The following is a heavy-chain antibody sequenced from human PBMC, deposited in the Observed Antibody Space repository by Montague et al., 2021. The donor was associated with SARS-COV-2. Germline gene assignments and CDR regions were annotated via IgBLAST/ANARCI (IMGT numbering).Heavy chain of an antibody. J-gene: IGHJ6*02. CDR2: IYYSGST. V-gene: IGHV4-39*01. CDR1: GGSISSSSYY. D-gene: IGHD1-20*01. CDR3: ARRVTGTTVHYYYYGMDV. Sequence: SETLSVTCTVSGGSISSSSYYWGWIRQPPGKGLEWIGSIYYSGSTYYNPSLKSRVTISVDTSKNQFSLKLSSVTAADTAVYYCARRVTGTTVHYYYYGMDVWGQGTTVTVSS.